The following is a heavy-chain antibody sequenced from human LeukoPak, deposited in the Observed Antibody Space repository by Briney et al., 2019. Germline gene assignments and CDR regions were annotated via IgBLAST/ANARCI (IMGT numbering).Heavy chain of an antibody. Sequence: SETLSLTCAVYGGSFSGYYWSWIRQPPGKGLEWIGEINHSGSTNCNPSLKSRVTISVDTSKNQFSLKLSSVTAADTAVYYCARGPQGYDFWSGRYYYYMDVWGKGTTVTVSS. CDR2: INHSGST. D-gene: IGHD3-3*01. V-gene: IGHV4-34*01. CDR1: GGSFSGYY. J-gene: IGHJ6*03. CDR3: ARGPQGYDFWSGRYYYYMDV.